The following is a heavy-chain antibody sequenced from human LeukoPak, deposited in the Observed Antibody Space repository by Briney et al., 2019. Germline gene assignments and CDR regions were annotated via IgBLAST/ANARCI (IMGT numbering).Heavy chain of an antibody. CDR3: VRDYYGMDV. Sequence: GGSLRLSCSASGFTLQNYAMYWVRQAPGKELEQVSLTHGNGGNTDYTDSVKGRFTISRDYSKNTLYLQLTSLSVEDTAVYYCVRDYYGMDVWGQGTTVTVSS. CDR1: GFTLQNYA. CDR2: THGNGGNT. J-gene: IGHJ6*02. D-gene: IGHD3-10*01. V-gene: IGHV3-64D*06.